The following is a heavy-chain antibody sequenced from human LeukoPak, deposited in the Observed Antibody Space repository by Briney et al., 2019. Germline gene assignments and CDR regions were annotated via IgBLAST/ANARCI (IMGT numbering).Heavy chain of an antibody. Sequence: SSETLSLTCAVYGGSFSGYYWSWIRQPPGKGLEWIGEINHSGSTNHNPSLKSRVTISVDTSKSQFSLKLNSMTAADTAVYYCARGAQTYYDKAPVDYWGQGTLVTVSS. D-gene: IGHD3-22*01. CDR3: ARGAQTYYDKAPVDY. V-gene: IGHV4-34*01. CDR2: INHSGST. CDR1: GGSFSGYY. J-gene: IGHJ4*02.